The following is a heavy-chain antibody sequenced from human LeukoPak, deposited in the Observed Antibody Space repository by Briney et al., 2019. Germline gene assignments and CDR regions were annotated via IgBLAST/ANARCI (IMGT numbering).Heavy chain of an antibody. V-gene: IGHV4-59*08. CDR3: ARRSSGWYPLPSSQNYYYYGMDV. CDR2: IYYSGST. D-gene: IGHD6-19*01. J-gene: IGHJ6*02. CDR1: GGSISSYY. Sequence: SETLSLTCTVSGGSISSYYWSWIRQPPGKGLEWIGYIYYSGSTNYNPSLKSRVTISVDTSKNQFSLKLSSVTAADTAVYYCARRSSGWYPLPSSQNYYYYGMDVWGQGTTVTVSS.